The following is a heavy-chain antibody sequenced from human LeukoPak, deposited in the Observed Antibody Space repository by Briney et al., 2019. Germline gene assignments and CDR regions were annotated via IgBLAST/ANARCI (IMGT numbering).Heavy chain of an antibody. CDR3: ARGADGVSSNSRGWFDP. D-gene: IGHD2-15*01. CDR1: GFTFSSYE. V-gene: IGHV3-21*01. Sequence: GGSLRLSCAASGFTFSSYEMNWVRQAPGKGLEWVSSISTSSIYIYYADSVKGRFTISRDNARKSLFLHMNSLRAEDTAVYYCARGADGVSSNSRGWFDPWGQGTLVTVSS. J-gene: IGHJ5*02. CDR2: ISTSSIYI.